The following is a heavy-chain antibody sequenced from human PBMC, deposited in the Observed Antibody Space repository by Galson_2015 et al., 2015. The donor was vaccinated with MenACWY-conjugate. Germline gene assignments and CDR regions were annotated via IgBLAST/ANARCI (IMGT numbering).Heavy chain of an antibody. Sequence: SLRLSCAASGFTFSSYWMSWVRQAPGKGLEWVANIKQDGSEKYYVDSVKGRFTISRDNAKNSLYLQMNSLRAEDTAVYYCARAFLAYCSSTSCYELDVWGQGTTVTVSS. J-gene: IGHJ6*02. CDR3: ARAFLAYCSSTSCYELDV. CDR1: GFTFSSYW. D-gene: IGHD2-2*01. CDR2: IKQDGSEK. V-gene: IGHV3-7*05.